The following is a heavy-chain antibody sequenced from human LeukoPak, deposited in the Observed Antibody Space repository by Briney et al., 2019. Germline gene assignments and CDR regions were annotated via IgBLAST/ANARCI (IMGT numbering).Heavy chain of an antibody. CDR1: GFTFSSYG. D-gene: IGHD3-10*01. V-gene: IGHV3-23*01. J-gene: IGHJ4*02. Sequence: GGSLRLSCAASGFTFSSYGMSWVRQAPGKGLEWVSAISGSGGSTYYADSVKGRFTISRDNSKNTLYLQMNSLRADDTAVYYCARKYYYGSGSLGPFDYWGQGTLVIVSS. CDR2: ISGSGGST. CDR3: ARKYYYGSGSLGPFDY.